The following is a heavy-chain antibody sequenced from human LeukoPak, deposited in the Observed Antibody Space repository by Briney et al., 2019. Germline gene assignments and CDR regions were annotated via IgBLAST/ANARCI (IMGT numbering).Heavy chain of an antibody. CDR1: GFTFSSFP. CDR3: ARVMSGSGSKYFDY. V-gene: IGHV3-64*01. J-gene: IGHJ4*02. D-gene: IGHD3-10*01. Sequence: GGSLRLSCAAPGFTFSSFPMHWFRQVPWKGLEYVSAISSTGETSYYANSVKDRFTISRDNSKNTLYLQIGSLRAEDMAVYYCARVMSGSGSKYFDYWGQGALVTVSS. CDR2: ISSTGETS.